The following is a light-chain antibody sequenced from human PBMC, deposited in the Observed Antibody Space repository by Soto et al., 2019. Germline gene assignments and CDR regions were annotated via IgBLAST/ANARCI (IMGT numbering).Light chain of an antibody. CDR2: AAS. V-gene: IGKV1-27*01. CDR3: HQYVISVS. CDR1: QGISNY. J-gene: IGKJ1*01. Sequence: DIQITQCRASLSASVGDGVIITCRASQGISNYLAWYQQKPGKVPKLLIYAASTLQSGVPSRFSGSGSGTDLTLTISRLEHQDSAMYCCHQYVISVSFGQGTK.